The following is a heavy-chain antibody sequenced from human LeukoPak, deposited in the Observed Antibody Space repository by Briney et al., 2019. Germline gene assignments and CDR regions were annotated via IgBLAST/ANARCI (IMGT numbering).Heavy chain of an antibody. CDR2: ISSSSGTI. Sequence: PGGSLRLSCAASGFTFSAYSMIWVRQAPGKGLEWVSYISSSSGTIYYADSVKGRFTISRDNAKNSLYLQMNSLRDDDTAVYYCARERFGDFDYGGQGTLVTVSS. D-gene: IGHD3-10*01. CDR3: ARERFGDFDY. CDR1: GFTFSAYS. V-gene: IGHV3-48*02. J-gene: IGHJ4*02.